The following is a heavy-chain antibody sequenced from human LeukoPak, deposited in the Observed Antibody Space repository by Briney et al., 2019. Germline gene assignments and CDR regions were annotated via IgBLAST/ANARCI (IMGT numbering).Heavy chain of an antibody. CDR1: GGSVSSGRDY. V-gene: IGHV4-61*01. D-gene: IGHD4-17*01. J-gene: IGHJ4*02. CDR3: ARDWTGGDYGLDY. CDR2: IYYTGGT. Sequence: SETLSLTCTVSGGSVSSGRDYWSWIRQPPGKGLEWIGYIYYTGGTKCNPSLKSRVTILVDTSKNQFSLKLNSVTAADTAVYYCARDWTGGDYGLDYWGQGTLVTVSS.